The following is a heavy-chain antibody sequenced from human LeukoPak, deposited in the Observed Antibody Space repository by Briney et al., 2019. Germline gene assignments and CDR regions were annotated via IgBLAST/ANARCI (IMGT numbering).Heavy chain of an antibody. CDR3: ASTGYSSGWYFNY. Sequence: SETLSLTCTVSGGSISSYYWSWIRQAPGKGLEWIGYIYYSGSTNYNPSLKSRVTISVDTSKNQFSLKLSSVTAADTAVSYCASTGYSSGWYFNYWGQGTLVTVSS. V-gene: IGHV4-59*01. J-gene: IGHJ4*02. CDR2: IYYSGST. CDR1: GGSISSYY. D-gene: IGHD6-19*01.